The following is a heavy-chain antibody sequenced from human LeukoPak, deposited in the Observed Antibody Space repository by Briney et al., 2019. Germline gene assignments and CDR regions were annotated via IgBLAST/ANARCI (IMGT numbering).Heavy chain of an antibody. J-gene: IGHJ4*02. CDR3: AKDGIVSPGLDY. Sequence: GRSLRLSCAASGFTFDDYAMHWVRQAPGKGLEGVSGISWNSGSISYADSVKGRFTISRDNAKNSLYLQMNSLRAEDTALYYCAKDGIVSPGLDYWGQGTLVTVSS. CDR1: GFTFDDYA. CDR2: ISWNSGSI. D-gene: IGHD2-21*01. V-gene: IGHV3-9*01.